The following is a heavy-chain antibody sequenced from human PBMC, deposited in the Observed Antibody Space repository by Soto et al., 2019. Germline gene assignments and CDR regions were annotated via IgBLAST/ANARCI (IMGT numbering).Heavy chain of an antibody. CDR3: ARDGGVQARFDP. CDR1: GYTFTSYG. D-gene: IGHD2-8*02. V-gene: IGHV1-18*01. J-gene: IGHJ5*02. Sequence: QVQLVQSGAEVKKPGASVKVSCKASGYTFTSYGISWVRQAPGQGLEWMGWISAYNGNTNYAQKLQGRVTMTTDTATGTADMELRSLRSDDTAVYCCARDGGVQARFDPWGQGTLVTVSS. CDR2: ISAYNGNT.